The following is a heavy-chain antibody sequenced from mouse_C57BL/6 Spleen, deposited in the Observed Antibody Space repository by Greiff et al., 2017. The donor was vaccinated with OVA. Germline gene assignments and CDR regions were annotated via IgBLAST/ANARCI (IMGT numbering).Heavy chain of an antibody. CDR3: ARDAPLTGNFDY. CDR1: GFTFSDFY. J-gene: IGHJ2*01. CDR2: SRNKANDYTT. Sequence: EVKVVESGGGLVQSGRSLRLSCATSGFTFSDFYMEWVRQAPGKGLEWIAASRNKANDYTTEYSASVKGRFIVSRDTSQSILYLQMNALRAEDTAIYYCARDAPLTGNFDYWGQGTTLTVSS. V-gene: IGHV7-1*01. D-gene: IGHD4-1*01.